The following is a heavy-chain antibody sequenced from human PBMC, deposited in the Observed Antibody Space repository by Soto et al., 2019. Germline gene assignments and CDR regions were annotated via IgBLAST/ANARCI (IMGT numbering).Heavy chain of an antibody. Sequence: GASVKVSCKASGGTFSSYAISWVRQAPGQGLEWMGGIIPIFGTANYAQKFQGRVTITADESTSTAYMELSSLRSEDTAVYYCASYRFTLYNWFDPWGQGTLVTVSS. CDR1: GGTFSSYA. D-gene: IGHD3-16*02. CDR3: ASYRFTLYNWFDP. J-gene: IGHJ5*02. CDR2: IIPIFGTA. V-gene: IGHV1-69*13.